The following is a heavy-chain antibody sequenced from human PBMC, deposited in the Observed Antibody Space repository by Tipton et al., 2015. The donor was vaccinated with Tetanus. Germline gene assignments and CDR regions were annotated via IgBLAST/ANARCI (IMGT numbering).Heavy chain of an antibody. CDR1: GYSFTSYW. Sequence: QSGPEVKKSGESLKISCKASGYSFTSYWVGWVRQMPGKGLEWMGIIYPGDFEIRYSPSFQGQVTISADKSINTAYLQWSSLRASDTAMYYCARRGGGDLDHWGQGTLVTVSS. CDR2: IYPGDFEI. V-gene: IGHV5-51*01. J-gene: IGHJ4*02. CDR3: ARRGGGDLDH. D-gene: IGHD2-21*02.